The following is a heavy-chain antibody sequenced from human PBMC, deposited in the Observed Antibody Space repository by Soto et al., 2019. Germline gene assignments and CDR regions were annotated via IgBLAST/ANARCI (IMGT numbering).Heavy chain of an antibody. CDR1: GYTFTSYG. J-gene: IGHJ6*03. V-gene: IGHV1-18*01. D-gene: IGHD3-3*01. CDR3: ARAALDEWLLYYYYMDV. Sequence: ASVKVDCKASGYTFTSYGISWVRQAPGQGLEWMGWISAYNGNTNYAQKLQGRVTMTTDTSTSTAYMELRSLRSDDTAVYYCARAALDEWLLYYYYMDVWGKGTTVTVSS. CDR2: ISAYNGNT.